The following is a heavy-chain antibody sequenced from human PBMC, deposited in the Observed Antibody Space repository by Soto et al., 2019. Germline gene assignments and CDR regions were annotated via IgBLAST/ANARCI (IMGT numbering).Heavy chain of an antibody. D-gene: IGHD2-21*02. Sequence: SETLSLTCTVSGGSISSGGYYWSWIRQPPGKGLEWIGYMYNTGSTVYNPSFKSRVTISVDTSKNQFSLKLNSVTAADTAVYYCARDLWGYCGTDCYPLDVWGQGTTVTVSS. CDR3: ARDLWGYCGTDCYPLDV. V-gene: IGHV4-61*08. CDR2: MYNTGST. J-gene: IGHJ6*02. CDR1: GGSISSGGYY.